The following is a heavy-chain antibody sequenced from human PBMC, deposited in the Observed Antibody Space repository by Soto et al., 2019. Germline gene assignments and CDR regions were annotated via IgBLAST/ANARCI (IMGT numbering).Heavy chain of an antibody. D-gene: IGHD3-16*01. Sequence: QVQLQESGPGLLKPSQTLSLTCTVSGGSISGAAYYWSWIRHLPGKGLEWIGYIYYTGTTYYRPSLASRVTISLDTSKNQLSLKMTSVTAADTAVYYCARDTGVYGGYKWFDPWGQGTLVTVSS. CDR1: GGSISGAAYY. J-gene: IGHJ5*02. CDR2: IYYTGTT. V-gene: IGHV4-31*03. CDR3: ARDTGVYGGYKWFDP.